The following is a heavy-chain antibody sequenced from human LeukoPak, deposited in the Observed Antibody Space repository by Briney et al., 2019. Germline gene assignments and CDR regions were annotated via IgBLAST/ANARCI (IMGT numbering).Heavy chain of an antibody. V-gene: IGHV3-30-3*01. CDR3: AKDPTVSAPDYFDH. CDR2: IAHDSTRQ. J-gene: IGHJ4*02. Sequence: GGSLRLSCAASGFIFSNYAMHWVRQAPGKGLEWVAVIAHDSTRQYYTDSVRGRFTVSRDNSKNTLYLQMNSLRPEDTAVYYCAKDPTVSAPDYFDHWGQGTLLTVSS. CDR1: GFIFSNYA. D-gene: IGHD4-11*01.